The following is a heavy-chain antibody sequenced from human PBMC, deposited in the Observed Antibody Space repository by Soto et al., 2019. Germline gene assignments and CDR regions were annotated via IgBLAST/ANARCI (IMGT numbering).Heavy chain of an antibody. CDR1: GFTFDDYA. V-gene: IGHV3-9*01. Sequence: PGGSLRLSCAASGFTFDDYAMHWVRQAPGKGLEWVSGISWNSGSIGYADSVKGRFTISRDNAKNSLYLQMNSLRAEDTALYYCAKDGPGEGYDFWSGYSEGYAFDIWGQGTMVTVSS. CDR3: AKDGPGEGYDFWSGYSEGYAFDI. CDR2: ISWNSGSI. D-gene: IGHD3-3*01. J-gene: IGHJ3*02.